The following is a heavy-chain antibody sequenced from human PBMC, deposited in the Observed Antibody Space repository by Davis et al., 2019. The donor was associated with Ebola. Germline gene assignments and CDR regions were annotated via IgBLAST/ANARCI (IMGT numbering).Heavy chain of an antibody. CDR3: TTEGVGPGRHFDY. J-gene: IGHJ4*02. D-gene: IGHD1-26*01. V-gene: IGHV3-23*01. CDR2: IGISGDT. CDR1: GFTFSSDA. Sequence: PGGSLRLSCAAAGFTFSSDAMAWVRQAPGKGLEWVCAIGISGDTFYADFVKGRFTISRDNSKDMVYLQMNSLRVEDTAVYYCTTEGVGPGRHFDYWGQGTLVTVSS.